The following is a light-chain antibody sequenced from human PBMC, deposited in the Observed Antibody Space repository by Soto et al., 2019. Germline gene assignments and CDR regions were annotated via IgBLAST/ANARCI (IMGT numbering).Light chain of an antibody. CDR1: SGHSSYA. CDR3: QTWGTGILV. Sequence: QPVLTQSPSASASLGASVKLTCTLSSGHSSYAIAWHQQQPEKGPRYLMNLNSDGSHSKGDGIPDRFSGSSSGAERYLTISSRQSEDEADYYCQTWGTGILVFGGGTKLTVL. V-gene: IGLV4-69*01. J-gene: IGLJ2*01. CDR2: LNSDGSH.